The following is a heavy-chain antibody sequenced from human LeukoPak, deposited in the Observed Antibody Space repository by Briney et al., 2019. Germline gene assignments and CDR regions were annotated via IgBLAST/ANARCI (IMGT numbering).Heavy chain of an antibody. D-gene: IGHD5-24*01. J-gene: IGHJ4*02. CDR3: TRVGYIDEGIDY. V-gene: IGHV3-7*04. CDR1: GFPFSSYW. Sequence: VQPGGSLRLSCVASGFPFSSYWMTWVRQAPGKGLEWVANIKQDGSKKSYVDSVKGRFTTSRDNAKNSLYLQMNSLKAEDTAIYYCTRVGYIDEGIDYWGQGTLVTVSS. CDR2: IKQDGSKK.